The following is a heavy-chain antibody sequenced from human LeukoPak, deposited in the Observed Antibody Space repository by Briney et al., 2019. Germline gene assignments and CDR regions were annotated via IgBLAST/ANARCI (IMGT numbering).Heavy chain of an antibody. V-gene: IGHV4-34*01. J-gene: IGHJ4*02. CDR2: INHRGST. Sequence: SETLSLTCAVYGGSFSGYYWSWIRQPPGKGLEWIGEINHRGSTNYNPSLKSRVTISVDTSKNQFSLKLSSMTAADTAVYYCARDHDFAFDNWGQGTLVTVSS. CDR1: GGSFSGYY. CDR3: ARDHDFAFDN. D-gene: IGHD2-21*02.